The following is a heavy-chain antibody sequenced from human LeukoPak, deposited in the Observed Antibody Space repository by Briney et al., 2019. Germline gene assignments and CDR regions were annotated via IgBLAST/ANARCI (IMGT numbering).Heavy chain of an antibody. V-gene: IGHV3-23*01. CDR3: AKYGPQDSGSSHFDY. Sequence: GGSLRLSCAASGFIFSNYWMSWVRQPPGKGLEWVSAIRDSGSSTHYADSVKGRFTTSRDNSKNTLFLQMNSLRAEDTAIYYCAKYGPQDSGSSHFDYWGQGALVTVSS. CDR1: GFIFSNYW. J-gene: IGHJ4*02. D-gene: IGHD1-26*01. CDR2: IRDSGSST.